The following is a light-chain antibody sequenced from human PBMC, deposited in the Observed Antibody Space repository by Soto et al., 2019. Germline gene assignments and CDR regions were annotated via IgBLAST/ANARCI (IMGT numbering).Light chain of an antibody. CDR3: SSYTVTSTRL. J-gene: IGLJ1*01. Sequence: QSALTQPASVSGSPGQSITISCTGTNSDIGAYDLVSWFQQHPGKAPKVIIFDASIRPSGVSDRFSGSKSGNTASLTISGLQAEDEADYYCSSYTVTSTRLFGTGTKLTVL. CDR2: DAS. CDR1: NSDIGAYDL. V-gene: IGLV2-14*03.